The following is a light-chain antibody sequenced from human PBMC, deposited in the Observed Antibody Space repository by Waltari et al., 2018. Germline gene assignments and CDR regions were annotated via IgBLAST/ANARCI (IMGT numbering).Light chain of an antibody. J-gene: IGKJ2*01. CDR3: QQYGSSVLYT. Sequence: RARQSLTKRYLAWYQQKTGRAPRILIYGASSRAAGIPDRFSGSGSGTDFTLTISRLEPEDFAVYYCQQYGSSVLYTFGQGTKLEIK. V-gene: IGKV3-20*01. CDR1: QSLTKRY. CDR2: GAS.